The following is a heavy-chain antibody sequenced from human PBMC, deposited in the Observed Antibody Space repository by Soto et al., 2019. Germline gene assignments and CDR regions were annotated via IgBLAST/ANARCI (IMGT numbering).Heavy chain of an antibody. Sequence: SETLSLTCTVSGGSISSYYWSWIRQPPGKGLEWIGYIYYSGSTNYNPSLKSRVTISVDTSKNQFSLKMSSVTAADTALYYCARVERRTATPVVDAFDIWGPGTMVTVSS. J-gene: IGHJ3*02. CDR1: GGSISSYY. D-gene: IGHD2-21*02. V-gene: IGHV4-59*12. CDR3: ARVERRTATPVVDAFDI. CDR2: IYYSGST.